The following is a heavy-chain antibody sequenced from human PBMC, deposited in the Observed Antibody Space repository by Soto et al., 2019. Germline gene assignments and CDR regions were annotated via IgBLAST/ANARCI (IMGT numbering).Heavy chain of an antibody. V-gene: IGHV3-7*04. Sequence: GSLRLSCAGSGFAFSSYWMSWVRQAPGNGLEWVANINPDGSQKWYVDSVKGRFTISRDNAKNSLYLQMNSLRVDDTAVYYCARGDYYDTSGTFSDVFDIWGQGAMVTVSS. CDR1: GFAFSSYW. CDR3: ARGDYYDTSGTFSDVFDI. D-gene: IGHD3-22*01. J-gene: IGHJ3*02. CDR2: INPDGSQK.